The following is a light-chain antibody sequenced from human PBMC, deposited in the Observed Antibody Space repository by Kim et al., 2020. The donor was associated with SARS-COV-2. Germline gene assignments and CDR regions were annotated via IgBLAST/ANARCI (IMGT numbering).Light chain of an antibody. Sequence: QSALTQPRSVSGSPGQSVTISCTGTSSDVGGYNYVSWYQQHRGKVPKLMIYDVTNRPSGVPDRFSGSKSGNTASLTISGLQPEDEADYYCCSYAGSNTLVFGGGTQLTVL. CDR1: SSDVGGYNY. CDR2: DVT. V-gene: IGLV2-11*01. J-gene: IGLJ2*01. CDR3: CSYAGSNTLV.